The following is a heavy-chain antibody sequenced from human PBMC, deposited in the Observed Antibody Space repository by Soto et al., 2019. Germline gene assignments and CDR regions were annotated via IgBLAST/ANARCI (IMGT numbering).Heavy chain of an antibody. CDR1: GGSISSGGYY. D-gene: IGHD3-16*01. CDR2: IYYSGST. V-gene: IGHV4-31*03. CDR3: ARDLGSTTSLTAFDI. J-gene: IGHJ3*02. Sequence: QVQLQESGPGLVKPSQTLSLTCTVSGGSISSGGYYWSWIRQHQGKGLEWIGYIYYSGSTYYNPSLKSRVTISVDPSKNQFSLKLSSVTAADTAVYYCARDLGSTTSLTAFDIWGQGTMVTVSS.